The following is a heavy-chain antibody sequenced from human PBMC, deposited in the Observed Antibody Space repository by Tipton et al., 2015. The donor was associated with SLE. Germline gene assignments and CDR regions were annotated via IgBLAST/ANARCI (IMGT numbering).Heavy chain of an antibody. CDR3: AKAYYYDSSGYLDY. D-gene: IGHD3-22*01. CDR2: ISWNSGSI. Sequence: SLRLSCAASGFTFDDYAMHWVRQAPGKGLEWVSGISWNSGSIGYADSVKGRFTISRDNAKNSLYLQMNSLRAEDTALYYCAKAYYYDSSGYLDYLGQGTLVTVSS. J-gene: IGHJ4*02. V-gene: IGHV3-9*01. CDR1: GFTFDDYA.